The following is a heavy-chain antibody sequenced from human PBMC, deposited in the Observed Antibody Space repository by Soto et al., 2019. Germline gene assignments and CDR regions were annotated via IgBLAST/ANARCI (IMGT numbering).Heavy chain of an antibody. CDR3: AKRGRGAVAFDY. D-gene: IGHD6-19*01. Sequence: EVQLLESGGGLVQPGGSLRLSCVISGFTFSSYARSWVRQAPGKGLEWVSAISGSGGSTYYADSVKGRFTISRDNSKNTLYLQMNSLRAEDTAIYYCAKRGRGAVAFDYWGQGTLVTVSS. V-gene: IGHV3-23*01. CDR2: ISGSGGST. CDR1: GFTFSSYA. J-gene: IGHJ4*02.